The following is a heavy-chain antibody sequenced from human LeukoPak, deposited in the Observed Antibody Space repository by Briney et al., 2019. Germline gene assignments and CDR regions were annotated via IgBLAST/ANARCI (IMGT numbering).Heavy chain of an antibody. CDR3: SRLGRVATAGAYNYHSMDV. V-gene: IGHV4-59*08. J-gene: IGHJ6*02. CDR1: GDSISNNY. CDR2: IYYSGST. D-gene: IGHD5-12*01. Sequence: SETLSLTCTVSGDSISNNYWSWIRQPPGKGLEWIGYIYYSGSTNYSPSLKSRVTISVDTSKNQFSLELTSVTAADTAVYYCSRLGRVATAGAYNYHSMDVWGQGTTVTVSS.